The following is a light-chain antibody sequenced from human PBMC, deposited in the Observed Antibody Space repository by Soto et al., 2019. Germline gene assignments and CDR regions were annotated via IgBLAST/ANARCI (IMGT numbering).Light chain of an antibody. J-gene: IGKJ1*01. CDR1: QSIRSY. CDR3: QQTYSIPQT. Sequence: DIQMTQSPSSLSASVGDRVTITCRASQSIRSYLNWYQQKPGKAPKLLIYAASSLQSGVPSSFSGGGSGTDFTLTISSLQPEDFATYYCQQTYSIPQTFGQGTKVDIK. CDR2: AAS. V-gene: IGKV1-39*01.